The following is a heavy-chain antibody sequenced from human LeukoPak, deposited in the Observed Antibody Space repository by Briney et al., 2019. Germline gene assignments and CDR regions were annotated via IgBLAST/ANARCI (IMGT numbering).Heavy chain of an antibody. V-gene: IGHV4-39*07. CDR2: IYYSGST. J-gene: IGHJ3*02. D-gene: IGHD4-17*01. Sequence: SVTLSLTCTVSGGSISSSSYYWGWIRQPPGKGLEWIGSIYYSGSTYYNPSLKSRVTISVDTSKNQFSLKLSSVTAADTAVYYCARDELTYTLIPTVTFPAFDIWGQGTMVTVSS. CDR3: ARDELTYTLIPTVTFPAFDI. CDR1: GGSISSSSYY.